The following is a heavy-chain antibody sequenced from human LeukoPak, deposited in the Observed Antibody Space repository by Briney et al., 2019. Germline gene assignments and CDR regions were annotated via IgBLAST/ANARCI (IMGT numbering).Heavy chain of an antibody. J-gene: IGHJ6*03. CDR2: IIPIFGTA. V-gene: IGHV1-69*05. CDR3: ARGGQQLGPHLQYYYYYYMDV. D-gene: IGHD6-13*01. CDR1: GGTFSSYA. Sequence: SVKVSCKASGGTFSSYAISWVRQAPGQGLEWMGGIIPIFGTANYAQEFQGRVTITTDESTSTAYMELSSLRSEDTAVYYCARGGQQLGPHLQYYYYYYMDVWGKGTTVTVSS.